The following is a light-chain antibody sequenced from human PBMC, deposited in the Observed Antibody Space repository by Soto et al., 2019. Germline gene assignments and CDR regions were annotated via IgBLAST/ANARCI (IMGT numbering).Light chain of an antibody. Sequence: DTQMTQSPSSLSASVGDRVTITCRASQTISYYLNWYQQKPGKDNNILIYEASILQRGVPSRFSGSNSGTDFTLTIRSMQAEDFATYYCQQTRSYPSTFGRGNKVDI. V-gene: IGKV1-39*01. CDR1: QTISYY. CDR3: QQTRSYPST. J-gene: IGKJ4*01. CDR2: EAS.